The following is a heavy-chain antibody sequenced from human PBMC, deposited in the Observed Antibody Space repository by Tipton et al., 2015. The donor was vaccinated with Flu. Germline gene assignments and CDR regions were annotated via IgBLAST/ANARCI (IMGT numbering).Heavy chain of an antibody. Sequence: VQLVQSGGGLVQPGGSLRLSCAASGFTFRTYWMTWVRQAPGKGLEWVANINQDGGEKYSVDSVKGRFTISRDNAKNSLYLQMNSLRAEDTAVYYCASLRGSGSYSRYAFDFWGQGTMVTVSS. CDR3: ASLRGSGSYSRYAFDF. CDR1: GFTFRTYW. J-gene: IGHJ3*01. V-gene: IGHV3-7*01. CDR2: INQDGGEK. D-gene: IGHD1-26*01.